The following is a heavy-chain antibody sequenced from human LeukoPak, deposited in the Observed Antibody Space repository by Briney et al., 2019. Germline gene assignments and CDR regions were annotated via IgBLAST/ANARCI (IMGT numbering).Heavy chain of an antibody. CDR2: IWSDASNT. J-gene: IGHJ4*02. V-gene: IGHV3-33*06. CDR3: AKDAERGFDYSNSLNY. Sequence: GGSLRLSCETSGFTFSHYVMHWVRQAPGAGLEWVAVIWSDASNTYYADSVKGRFTISRDNSRNTLYLQMSSLRAEDTAVYYCAKDAERGFDYSNSLNYWGQGALVTVSS. CDR1: GFTFSHYV. D-gene: IGHD4-11*01.